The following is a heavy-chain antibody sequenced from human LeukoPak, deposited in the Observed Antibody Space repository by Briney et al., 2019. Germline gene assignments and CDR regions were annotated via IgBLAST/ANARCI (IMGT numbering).Heavy chain of an antibody. J-gene: IGHJ4*02. V-gene: IGHV4-34*01. CDR2: INHSGNT. Sequence: PSETLSLTCAVYGGSFSGYYWNWIRQPPGKGLEWIGEINHSGNTNYNPSLKSRVTISVDTSKNQFSLKLSSVTAADTAVYYCAGEGANWGHLDYWGQGTLVTVSS. D-gene: IGHD7-27*01. CDR3: AGEGANWGHLDY. CDR1: GGSFSGYY.